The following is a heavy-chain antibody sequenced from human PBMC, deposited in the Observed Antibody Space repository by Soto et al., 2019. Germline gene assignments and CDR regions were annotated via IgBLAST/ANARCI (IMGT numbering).Heavy chain of an antibody. J-gene: IGHJ6*02. CDR2: IYYSGST. D-gene: IGHD6-13*01. V-gene: IGHV4-30-4*01. CDR1: GGSISSGDYY. CDR3: ASYSSSWYYYYYGMDV. Sequence: SETLSLTCTVSGGSISSGDYYWSWIRQPPGKGLEWIGYIYYSGSTYYNPSLKSRVTISVDTSKNQFSLKLSSVTAADTAVYYCASYSSSWYYYYYGMDVWGQGTTVTVSS.